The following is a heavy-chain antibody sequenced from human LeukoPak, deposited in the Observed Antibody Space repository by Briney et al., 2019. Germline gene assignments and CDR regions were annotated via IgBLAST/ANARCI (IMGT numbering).Heavy chain of an antibody. V-gene: IGHV3-23*01. D-gene: IGHD3-10*01. CDR2: ISGSGGST. Sequence: GSLRLSCAASGFTFSSYSMNWVRQAPGKGLEWVSAISGSGGSTYYADSVKGRFTISRDNSKNTLYLQMNSLRAEDTAVYYCAKGPLWFGELLSSYYFDYWGQGTLVTVSS. J-gene: IGHJ4*02. CDR1: GFTFSSYS. CDR3: AKGPLWFGELLSSYYFDY.